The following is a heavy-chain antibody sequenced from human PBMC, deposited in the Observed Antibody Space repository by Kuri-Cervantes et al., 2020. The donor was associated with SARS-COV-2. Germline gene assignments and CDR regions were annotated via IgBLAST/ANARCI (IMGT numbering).Heavy chain of an antibody. Sequence: SVKVSCKASGGTFSSYAISWVRQAPGQGLEWMGGIIPIFGTANYAQKFQGRVTITTDESTSTAYMELSSLRFEDTAVYYCASSDYDFWSDISQPPDYWGQGTLVTVSS. D-gene: IGHD3-3*01. CDR1: GGTFSSYA. CDR2: IIPIFGTA. CDR3: ASSDYDFWSDISQPPDY. V-gene: IGHV1-69*05. J-gene: IGHJ4*02.